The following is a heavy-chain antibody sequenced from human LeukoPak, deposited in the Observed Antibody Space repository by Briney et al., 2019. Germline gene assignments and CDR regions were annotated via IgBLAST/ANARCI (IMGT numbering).Heavy chain of an antibody. Sequence: SETLSLTCAVCGGSFSGYYWSWIRQPPGKGLEWIGEINHSGSTNYNPSLKSRVTISVDTSKNQFSLKLSSVTAADTAVYYCARGSDSSGPYAEYAFDIWGQGTMVTVSS. CDR1: GGSFSGYY. V-gene: IGHV4-34*01. CDR3: ARGSDSSGPYAEYAFDI. D-gene: IGHD3-22*01. CDR2: INHSGST. J-gene: IGHJ3*02.